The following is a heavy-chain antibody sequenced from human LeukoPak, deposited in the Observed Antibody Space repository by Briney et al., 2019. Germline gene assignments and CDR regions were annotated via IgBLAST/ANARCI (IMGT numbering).Heavy chain of an antibody. CDR1: GYTFTGYY. Sequence: ASVKVSCKASGYTFTGYYMHWVRQAPGQGLEWMGWINPNSGGTNYAQKFQVRVTMTRDTSISTAYMELSRLRSDDTAVYYCASVVAPIYYYYYGMDVWGQGTTVTVSS. J-gene: IGHJ6*02. CDR3: ASVVAPIYYYYYGMDV. CDR2: INPNSGGT. D-gene: IGHD2-2*01. V-gene: IGHV1-2*02.